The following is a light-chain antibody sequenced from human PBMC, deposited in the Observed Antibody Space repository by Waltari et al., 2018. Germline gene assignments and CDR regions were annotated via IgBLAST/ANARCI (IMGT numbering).Light chain of an antibody. CDR1: SSNIGGGYD. V-gene: IGLV1-40*01. CDR3: QSYDISLSGSL. J-gene: IGLJ2*01. Sequence: QSVLTQPPSVSGAPGQRVTISCPGSSSNIGGGYDLQWYQQLPGTAPKLLIYNNNNRPSGVPDRFSGSKSGTSASLAITGLQAEDEADYYCQSYDISLSGSLFGGGTKLTVL. CDR2: NNN.